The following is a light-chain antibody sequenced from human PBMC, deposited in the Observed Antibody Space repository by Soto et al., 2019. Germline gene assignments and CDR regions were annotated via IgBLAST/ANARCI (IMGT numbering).Light chain of an antibody. CDR1: QSISTW. V-gene: IGKV1-5*01. J-gene: IGKJ1*01. Sequence: GDRVTITCRASQSISTWLAWYQQKPGKASNLLIYDASTLQSGVPSRFSGSGSGTEFTLTISSLQPDDFATYYCQQYNSYSGTFGQGTKVDI. CDR3: QQYNSYSGT. CDR2: DAS.